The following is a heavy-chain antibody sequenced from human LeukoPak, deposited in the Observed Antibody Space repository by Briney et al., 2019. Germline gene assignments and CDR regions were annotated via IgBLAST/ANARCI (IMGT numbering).Heavy chain of an antibody. CDR2: ISGSGGST. J-gene: IGHJ6*02. Sequence: QAGGSLRLSCAASGFTFDDYGMSWVRQAPGKGLEWVSAISGSGGSTYYADSVKGRFTISRDNSKNTLYLQMNSLRAEDTAVYYCAKVGGVSGYDYSYYGMDVWGQGTTVTVSS. V-gene: IGHV3-23*01. CDR3: AKVGGVSGYDYSYYGMDV. D-gene: IGHD5-12*01. CDR1: GFTFDDYG.